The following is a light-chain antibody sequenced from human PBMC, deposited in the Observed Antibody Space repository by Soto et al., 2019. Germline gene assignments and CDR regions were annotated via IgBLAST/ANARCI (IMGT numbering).Light chain of an antibody. CDR1: TSDVGSYYL. Sequence: LTQPASVSGSPGQSITISCSGPTSDVGSYYLVSWYQQHPGKAPKLIIYDGSKRPSGVSNRFSGSKSGNPASLTISGLQAEDEADYYCCSYAGRTTPYVFGTGTKVTVL. J-gene: IGLJ1*01. CDR2: DGS. CDR3: CSYAGRTTPYV. V-gene: IGLV2-23*01.